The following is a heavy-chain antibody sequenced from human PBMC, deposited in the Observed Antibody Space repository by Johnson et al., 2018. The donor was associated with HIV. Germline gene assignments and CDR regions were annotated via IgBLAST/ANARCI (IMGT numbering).Heavy chain of an antibody. CDR2: INWNGGST. V-gene: IGHV3-20*04. CDR3: AREGPNYYDSSAYYAFDI. D-gene: IGHD3-22*01. CDR1: GFTFDDYG. Sequence: VQLVESGGGVIRPGGSLRLSCAASGFTFDDYGMSWVRQAPGKGLEWVSGINWNGGSTGYADSVKGRFTISRDNAKNSLYLQMNSLRAEDTALYYCAREGPNYYDSSAYYAFDIWGQGTKVTVSS. J-gene: IGHJ3*02.